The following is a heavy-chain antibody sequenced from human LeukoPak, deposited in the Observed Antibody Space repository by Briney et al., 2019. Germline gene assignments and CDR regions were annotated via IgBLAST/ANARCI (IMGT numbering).Heavy chain of an antibody. CDR2: ISWNSENI. D-gene: IGHD6-19*01. Sequence: GRSLRLSCAASGFTFDDYAMHWVRHAPGKGLEWVSGISWNSENIDYADSVKGRFTISRDNAKKSLYLQMNSLRDEDTALYYCAKDEGSGWYDYWGQGTLVTISS. CDR3: AKDEGSGWYDY. CDR1: GFTFDDYA. J-gene: IGHJ4*02. V-gene: IGHV3-9*01.